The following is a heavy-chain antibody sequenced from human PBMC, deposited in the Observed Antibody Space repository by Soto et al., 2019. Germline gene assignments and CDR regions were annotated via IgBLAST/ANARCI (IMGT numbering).Heavy chain of an antibody. J-gene: IGHJ5*02. Sequence: QVQLQESGPGLVKPSQTLSLTCTVSGGSISSGGYYWSWIRQHPGKGLEWIGYIYYSGSTYYNPSLKSRVTISVDTSKNQFPLKLSSVTDADTAVYYCARGEVAAAGWQYNWFDPWGQGTLVTVSS. D-gene: IGHD6-13*01. CDR1: GGSISSGGYY. CDR3: ARGEVAAAGWQYNWFDP. V-gene: IGHV4-31*03. CDR2: IYYSGST.